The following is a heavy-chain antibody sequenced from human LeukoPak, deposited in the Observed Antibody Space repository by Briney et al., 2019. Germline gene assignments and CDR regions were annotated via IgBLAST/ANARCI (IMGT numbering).Heavy chain of an antibody. CDR1: GGSISSGGYY. J-gene: IGHJ4*02. D-gene: IGHD3-22*01. CDR3: AREIGYYYDSSGYHAYYFDY. Sequence: KPSETLSLTCTVSGGSISSGGYYWSWIRQHPGKGLEWIGYIYYSGSTYYNPSLKSRVTISVDTSKNQFSLKLSSVTAADTAVYYCAREIGYYYDSSGYHAYYFDYWGQGTLVTVSS. V-gene: IGHV4-31*03. CDR2: IYYSGST.